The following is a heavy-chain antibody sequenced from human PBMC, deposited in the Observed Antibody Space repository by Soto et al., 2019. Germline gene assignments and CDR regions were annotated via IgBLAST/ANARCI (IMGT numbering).Heavy chain of an antibody. V-gene: IGHV3-23*01. Sequence: PGGSLRLSCAASGFTFSSYAMSWVRQAPGKGLEWVSAISGSGGSTYYADSVKGRFTISRDNSKNTLYLQMNSLRAEDTAVYYCAKGWLYYDFWSGLIHPGGYYYGMDVWGQGTTVTVSS. CDR3: AKGWLYYDFWSGLIHPGGYYYGMDV. CDR2: ISGSGGST. CDR1: GFTFSSYA. J-gene: IGHJ6*02. D-gene: IGHD3-3*01.